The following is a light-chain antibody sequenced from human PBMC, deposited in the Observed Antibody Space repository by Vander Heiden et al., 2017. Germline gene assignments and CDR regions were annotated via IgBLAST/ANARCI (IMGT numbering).Light chain of an antibody. V-gene: IGKV3-15*01. CDR3: QQYYNWPWT. CDR2: GTS. Sequence: EIVMTQSQVTLSVSPGEGATLSCRASQSVSINLAWYQQKPGQAPRLLIYGTSARDTGIPARFSGSGSGTEFTLTISSLLSEDFAIYYCQQYYNWPWTFGHGTKVEIK. J-gene: IGKJ1*01. CDR1: QSVSIN.